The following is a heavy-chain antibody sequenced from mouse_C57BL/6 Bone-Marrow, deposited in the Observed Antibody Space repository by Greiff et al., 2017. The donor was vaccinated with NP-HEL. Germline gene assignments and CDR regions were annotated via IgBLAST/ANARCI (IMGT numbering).Heavy chain of an antibody. CDR2: IFPGSGST. CDR1: GYTFTDYY. CDR3: AREVFHYGSSYDWFAY. D-gene: IGHD1-1*01. V-gene: IGHV1-75*01. Sequence: QVQLQQSGPELVKPGASVKISCKASGYTFTDYYINWVKQRPGQGLEWIGWIFPGSGSTYYNEKFKGKATLTVDKSSSTAYMLLSSLTSEDSAVYFCAREVFHYGSSYDWFAYWGQGTLVTVSA. J-gene: IGHJ3*01.